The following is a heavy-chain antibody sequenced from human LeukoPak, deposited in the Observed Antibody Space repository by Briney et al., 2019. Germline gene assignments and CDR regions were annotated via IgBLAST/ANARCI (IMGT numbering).Heavy chain of an antibody. D-gene: IGHD2-21*01. CDR2: ITPSGGNT. J-gene: IGHJ3*02. CDR1: GFTFTSSY. Sequence: ASVKVSCKASGFTFTSSYMRWVRQAPGQGLEWVGIITPSGGNTNYAQRFQGRVTMTRDTSTGTVYMELSNLRSEDTAVYYCAKDRSRAVVRYAGAFDIWGQGTMVTVSS. CDR3: AKDRSRAVVRYAGAFDI. V-gene: IGHV1-46*01.